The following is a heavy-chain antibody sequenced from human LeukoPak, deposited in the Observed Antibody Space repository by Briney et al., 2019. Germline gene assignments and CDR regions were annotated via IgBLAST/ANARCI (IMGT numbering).Heavy chain of an antibody. CDR2: INPEKRDT. D-gene: IGHD5-12*01. V-gene: IGHV1-2*02. Sequence: ASVKVSCKASGYTFTGYAIHGVRQAPGQGLEWMVWINPEKRDTGYAHKFQGRVTMTSDTSISTAYMELSSLRSDDTAVYYCAKKVRGPSHPLDFWGQGTLVTVSS. CDR1: GYTFTGYA. CDR3: AKKVRGPSHPLDF. J-gene: IGHJ4*02.